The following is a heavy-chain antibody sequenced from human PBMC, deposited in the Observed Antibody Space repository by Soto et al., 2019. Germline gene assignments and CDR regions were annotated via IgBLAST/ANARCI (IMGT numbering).Heavy chain of an antibody. CDR3: AGTTSHYWYYMDV. Sequence: SQTLSLTCVISGDSVSGNSAAWNWIRQSPSRGLEWLGRTYYRSRWYNDYAVSVKSRITVNPDTSKNQFSLQLTSVTPEDTAVYYCAGTTSHYWYYMDVWGKGTTVTVSS. V-gene: IGHV6-1*01. D-gene: IGHD1-7*01. CDR1: GDSVSGNSAA. J-gene: IGHJ6*03. CDR2: TYYRSRWYN.